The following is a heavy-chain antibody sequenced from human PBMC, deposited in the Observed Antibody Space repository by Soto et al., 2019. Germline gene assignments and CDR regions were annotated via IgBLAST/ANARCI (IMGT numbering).Heavy chain of an antibody. Sequence: QVQLVESGGGVVQPGRSLRLSCAASGFTFSSYGMHWVRQAPGKGLEWVAVIWYDGSNKYYADSVKGRFTISRDNSKNTLDLQMNSLRAEDTAVYYCARDSVHCSGGSCRNWFDPWGQGTLVTVSS. CDR1: GFTFSSYG. D-gene: IGHD2-15*01. CDR2: IWYDGSNK. J-gene: IGHJ5*02. CDR3: ARDSVHCSGGSCRNWFDP. V-gene: IGHV3-33*01.